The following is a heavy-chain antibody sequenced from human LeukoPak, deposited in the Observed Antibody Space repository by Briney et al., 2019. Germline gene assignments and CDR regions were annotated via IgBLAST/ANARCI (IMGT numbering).Heavy chain of an antibody. V-gene: IGHV1-18*01. J-gene: IGHJ3*02. D-gene: IGHD3-22*01. CDR1: GYTFISYG. CDR3: ARGMIYDISGFVAFDI. CDR2: ISAYNGST. Sequence: ASVKVSCKASGYTFISYGISWVRQAPGQGLEWMGGISAYNGSTNYAQKFQGRVTMTTDTSTSTAYMELRSLRSDDTAVYYCARGMIYDISGFVAFDIWGQGTMVTVSS.